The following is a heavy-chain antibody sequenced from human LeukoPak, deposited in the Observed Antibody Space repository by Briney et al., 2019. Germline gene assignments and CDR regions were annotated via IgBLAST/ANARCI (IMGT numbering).Heavy chain of an antibody. CDR2: INTNNGGT. Sequence: ASVKVSCKASGYTFTGYYIHWVRQAPGQGLEWMGCINTNNGGTNYAQKFQGRVTMTRDTSISTVYMELSSLRSDDTAVYYCARVGGYSGYDLRGYFDYWGQGTLVTVSS. V-gene: IGHV1-2*02. J-gene: IGHJ4*02. CDR3: ARVGGYSGYDLRGYFDY. CDR1: GYTFTGYY. D-gene: IGHD5-12*01.